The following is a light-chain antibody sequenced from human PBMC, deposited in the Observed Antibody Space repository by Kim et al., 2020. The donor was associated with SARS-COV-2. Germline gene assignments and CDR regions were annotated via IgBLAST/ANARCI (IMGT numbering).Light chain of an antibody. CDR3: SSHTTSSTYV. CDR1: SRCVYYYNS. J-gene: IGLJ1*01. V-gene: IGLV2-14*03. CDR2: DGR. Sequence: SITLSCTGSSRCVYYYNSVSWYQQHPGKTPKLFIYDGRERASGISNRFSGSQSRNTASLTISGLRAEDEADCYCSSHTTSSTYVFGSGTQLTVL.